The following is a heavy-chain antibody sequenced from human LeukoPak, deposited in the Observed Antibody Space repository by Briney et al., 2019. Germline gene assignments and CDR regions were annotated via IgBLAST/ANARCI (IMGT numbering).Heavy chain of an antibody. V-gene: IGHV3-9*01. J-gene: IGHJ3*02. D-gene: IGHD1-26*01. CDR1: GFTFDDYA. Sequence: GGSLGLSCAASGFTFDDYAMHWVRQAPGKGLEWVSGISWNSGSIGYADSVKGRFTISRDNAKNSLYLQMNSLRAEDTALYYCAKEANSGSLGAFDIWGQGTMVTVSS. CDR2: ISWNSGSI. CDR3: AKEANSGSLGAFDI.